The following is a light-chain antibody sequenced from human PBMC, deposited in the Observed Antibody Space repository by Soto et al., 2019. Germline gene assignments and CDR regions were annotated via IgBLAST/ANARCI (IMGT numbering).Light chain of an antibody. J-gene: IGLJ2*01. V-gene: IGLV2-14*01. CDR2: DVS. Sequence: QSALTQPASVSGSPGQSIAISCTGTSSDVGGYTYVSWYQQHPGKAPKLMIYDVSARPSGVSNRFSGSKSDNTASLTISGHQAEDEADYYCSSYTGSNTVIFGGGTKLTVL. CDR1: SSDVGGYTY. CDR3: SSYTGSNTVI.